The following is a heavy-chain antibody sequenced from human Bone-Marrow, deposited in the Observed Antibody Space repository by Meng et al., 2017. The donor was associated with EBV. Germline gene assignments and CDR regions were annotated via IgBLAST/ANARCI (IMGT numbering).Heavy chain of an antibody. CDR2: IYHSGST. J-gene: IGHJ5*02. D-gene: IGHD2-2*01. CDR3: ARDEDCSSTSCSWIDP. CDR1: GGAIRRSNW. Sequence: QVQVQESGPGLVKPSGHLSLTCAVSGGAIRRSNWWSWVRQPPGKGLEWIGEIYHSGSTNYNPYLKSRVTISVDKSKNQFSLKLSSVTAADTAVYYCARDEDCSSTSCSWIDPWGQGTLVTVSS. V-gene: IGHV4-4*02.